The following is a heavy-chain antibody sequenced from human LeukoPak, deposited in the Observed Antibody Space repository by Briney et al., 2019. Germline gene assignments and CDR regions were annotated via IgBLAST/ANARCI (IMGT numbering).Heavy chain of an antibody. D-gene: IGHD2-2*01. CDR3: ARPGAVCSSSSCYATY. CDR2: MSGSGTDT. V-gene: IGHV3-23*01. CDR1: GFTLSNYA. J-gene: IGHJ4*02. Sequence: PGGSLRLSCAASGFTLSNYAMTWVRQAPGKGLEGVSAMSGSGTDTYYVDSVKGRFTISRDNSKYTLYLQMNSLRAEDTALYFCARPGAVCSSSSCYATYWGQGTLVTVSS.